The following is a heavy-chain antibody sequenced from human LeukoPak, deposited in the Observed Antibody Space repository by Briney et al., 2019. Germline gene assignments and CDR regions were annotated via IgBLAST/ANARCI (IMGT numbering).Heavy chain of an antibody. V-gene: IGHV3-21*01. CDR2: ISKGSGSI. D-gene: IGHD6-13*01. Sequence: PGGSLRLSCAASGFTFSSYSMNWVRQAPGEGLEWVSSISKGSGSIYYPDSVKGRFTVSRDNAKSSLYLQMNSLRVEDTAIYYCARDLSSSESLYDYWGRGTLVTVSS. CDR3: ARDLSSSESLYDY. J-gene: IGHJ4*02. CDR1: GFTFSSYS.